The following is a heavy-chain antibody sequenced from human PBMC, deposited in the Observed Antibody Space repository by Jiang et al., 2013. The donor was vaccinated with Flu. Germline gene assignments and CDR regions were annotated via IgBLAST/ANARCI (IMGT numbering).Heavy chain of an antibody. CDR3: AREFGSGSYFDY. Sequence: TNPYPSKSRVTMSVDTSKNQFSLKLSSVTAADTAVYYCAREFGSGSYFDYWGQGTLVTVSS. J-gene: IGHJ4*02. V-gene: IGHV4-4*07. D-gene: IGHD1-26*01. CDR2: T.